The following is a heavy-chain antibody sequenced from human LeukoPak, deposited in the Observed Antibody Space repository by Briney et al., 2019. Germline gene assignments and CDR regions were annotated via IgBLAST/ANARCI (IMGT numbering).Heavy chain of an antibody. V-gene: IGHV3-30-3*01. D-gene: IGHD3-10*01. Sequence: PGRSLRLSCAASGFTFSSYAMHWVRQAPGKGLEWVAVISYDGSNKYYADSVKGRFTISRDNSKNTLYLQMNSLRAEDTAVYYCARENTTMVRGVKVWYYGMDVWGQGTTVTVSS. CDR1: GFTFSSYA. CDR3: ARENTTMVRGVKVWYYGMDV. CDR2: ISYDGSNK. J-gene: IGHJ6*02.